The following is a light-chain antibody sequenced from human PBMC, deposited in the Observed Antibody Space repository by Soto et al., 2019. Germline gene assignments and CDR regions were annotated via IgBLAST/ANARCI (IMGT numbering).Light chain of an antibody. J-gene: IGLJ3*02. V-gene: IGLV2-11*01. Sequence: QSALTQPRSVSGSPGQSLTISCTGSSSDVGGYDYVSWYQHHPGKATKLIIYDVYKRPSGVPGRCSGSKSGNTASLTISGFQDEDDSYYPCSAAAASHTLVFGGGTKVTVL. CDR3: SAAAASHTLV. CDR2: DVY. CDR1: SSDVGGYDY.